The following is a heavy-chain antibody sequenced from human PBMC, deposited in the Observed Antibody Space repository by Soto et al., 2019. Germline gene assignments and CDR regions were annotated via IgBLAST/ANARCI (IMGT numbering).Heavy chain of an antibody. CDR3: ARDVAATFRFDY. CDR1: CGSISSGDYN. V-gene: IGHV4-30-4*01. CDR2: IYYSGST. D-gene: IGHD2-15*01. J-gene: IGHJ4*02. Sequence: PSGTLSLTCTVSCGSISSGDYNWSWIRQPPGKGLEWIGYIYYSGSTYYNPSLKSRVMISVDTSKNQFSLKLSSVTAADPAVYYCARDVAATFRFDYWGQGTLVTVSS.